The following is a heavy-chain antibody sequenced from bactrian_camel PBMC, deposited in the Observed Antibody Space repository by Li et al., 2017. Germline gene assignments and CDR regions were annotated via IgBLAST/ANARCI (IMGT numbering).Heavy chain of an antibody. CDR2: IDTAGMP. J-gene: IGHJ4*01. Sequence: VQLVESGGGSVQVGGSLTLSCEASGYSVSKGYMAWFRQAPGKEREGVAAIDTAGMPTYTYSVKDRFTISKDNVKNTVYLQMNSLKPEDTAVYYCAADMGPMGRGRVCSSYLYEYNYWGQGTQVTVS. V-gene: IGHV3S53*01. CDR1: GYSVSKGY. D-gene: IGHD3*01. CDR3: AADMGPMGRGRVCSSYLYEYNY.